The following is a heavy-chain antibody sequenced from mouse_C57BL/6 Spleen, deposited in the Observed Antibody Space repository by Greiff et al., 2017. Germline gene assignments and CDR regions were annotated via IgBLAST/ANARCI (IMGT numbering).Heavy chain of an antibody. CDR2: IYPGDGGT. Sequence: QVQLQQSGAELVKPGASVKISCKASGYAFSSYWMNWVKQRPGQGLEWIGQIYPGDGGTNYNGKFKGKATLTADKSSSTAYMQLSSLTSEYSAVYFCARSGVIYDGCWDYFDYWGKGTTLTVSS. CDR1: GYAFSSYW. J-gene: IGHJ2*01. D-gene: IGHD2-3*01. CDR3: ARSGVIYDGCWDYFDY. V-gene: IGHV1-80*01.